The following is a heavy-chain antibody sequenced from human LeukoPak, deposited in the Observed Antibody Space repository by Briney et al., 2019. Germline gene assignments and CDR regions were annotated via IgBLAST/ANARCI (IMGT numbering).Heavy chain of an antibody. D-gene: IGHD6-13*01. Sequence: GGSLRLSCSASGFTFSSYAMYWVRQAPGEGLEFVSVISSNGATTYYADSVKGRFNISRDNSKNTLYLQMSSLRAEDTAVYYCVKGLGFSWTPYFDYWGQGTLVTVSS. CDR3: VKGLGFSWTPYFDY. CDR2: ISSNGATT. CDR1: GFTFSSYA. J-gene: IGHJ4*02. V-gene: IGHV3-64D*06.